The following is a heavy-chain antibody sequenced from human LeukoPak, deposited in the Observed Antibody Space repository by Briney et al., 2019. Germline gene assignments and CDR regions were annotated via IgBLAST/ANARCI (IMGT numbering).Heavy chain of an antibody. J-gene: IGHJ2*01. CDR1: GGSFSGYY. V-gene: IGHV4-59*01. CDR2: IYYSGST. CDR3: ARRSDL. Sequence: PSETLSLTCAVSGGSFSGYYWSWIRQPPGKGVEWIGYIYYSGSTNYTPPLKSRVTISVDTSKTQFSLKLSSVTAADTAVYYCARRSDLSGRGTLGTASS.